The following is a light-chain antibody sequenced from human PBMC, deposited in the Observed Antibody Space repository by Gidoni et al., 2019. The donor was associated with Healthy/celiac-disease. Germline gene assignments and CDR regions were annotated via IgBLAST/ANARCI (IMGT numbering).Light chain of an antibody. V-gene: IGKV1-39*01. J-gene: IGKJ4*01. CDR1: QSISSY. Sequence: DIQMTQSPSSLSASVGDRVTITCLASQSISSYLNWYQQKPGKAPKLLIYAASSLQSGVPSRFSGSGSGTDFTLTISSLQPEDFATYYCQQSYSTSFGGXTKVEIK. CDR3: QQSYSTS. CDR2: AAS.